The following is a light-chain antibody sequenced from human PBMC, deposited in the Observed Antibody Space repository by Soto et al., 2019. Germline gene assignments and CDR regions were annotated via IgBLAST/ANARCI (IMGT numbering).Light chain of an antibody. CDR1: QSISNL. CDR2: GAS. Sequence: EIVMTESPATLSVSPGERATLSCRASQSISNLLAWYQQIPGQAPRLLMYGASTRATGIPARFSGSGSGTDFTLTISSLEPEDFAVYYCQQRSNWWTFGQGTKVDIK. CDR3: QQRSNWWT. V-gene: IGKV3-11*01. J-gene: IGKJ1*01.